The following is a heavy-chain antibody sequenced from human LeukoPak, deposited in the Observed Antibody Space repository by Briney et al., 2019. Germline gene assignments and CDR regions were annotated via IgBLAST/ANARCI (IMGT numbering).Heavy chain of an antibody. CDR3: ARDRVGSGSYYNYYYGMDV. CDR1: GYTFTSYY. CDR2: INPSGGST. V-gene: IGHV1-46*01. J-gene: IGHJ6*02. Sequence: ASVKVSCKASGYTFTSYYMHWVRQAPGQGLEWMGIINPSGGSTSYAQKFQGRVTMTRDTSTSTVYMELSSLRSEDTAVYYCARDRVGSGSYYNYYYGMDVWGQGTRSPSP. D-gene: IGHD3-10*01.